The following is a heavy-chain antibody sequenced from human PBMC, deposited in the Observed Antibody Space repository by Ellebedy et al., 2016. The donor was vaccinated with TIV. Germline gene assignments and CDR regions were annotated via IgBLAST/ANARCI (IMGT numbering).Heavy chain of an antibody. V-gene: IGHV3-33*08. Sequence: GESLKISCVASGFTFSNYNMNWVRQAPGKGLEWVAMIWYDGRNKAYGDSLKGRFSVSRDNSENTLYLQMNSLRAEDTAVYYCARGGDGHNPQQLDYWGQGTLVTVSS. J-gene: IGHJ4*02. CDR3: ARGGDGHNPQQLDY. CDR1: GFTFSNYN. D-gene: IGHD5-24*01. CDR2: IWYDGRNK.